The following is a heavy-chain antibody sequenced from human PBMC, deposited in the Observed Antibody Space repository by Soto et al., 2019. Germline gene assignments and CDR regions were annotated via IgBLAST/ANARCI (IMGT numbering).Heavy chain of an antibody. CDR1: GGSITSANW. V-gene: IGHV4-4*02. Sequence: SETLSLTCAVSGGSITSANWWTWVRQPPGGGLEWIGEISHSGITNYKASLKSRVTMSVDKTKNDVSLKLTSVTAADTAVYYCARVLRGWFDPWGQGTPFTVSS. CDR3: ARVLRGWFDP. CDR2: ISHSGIT. J-gene: IGHJ5*02.